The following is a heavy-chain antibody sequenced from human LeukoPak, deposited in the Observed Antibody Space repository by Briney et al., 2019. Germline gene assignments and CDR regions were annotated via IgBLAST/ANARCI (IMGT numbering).Heavy chain of an antibody. D-gene: IGHD2-21*01. CDR3: AGVSFDI. Sequence: GGSLRLSCAASGFTFSNYAMDWVRQAPGKGLEWVAVISKDGSMKYYADSVQGRFTVSRDNSENTLHLQMNSLKTEDTAVYYCAGVSFDIWGQGTMVTVSS. CDR1: GFTFSNYA. V-gene: IGHV3-30*04. CDR2: ISKDGSMK. J-gene: IGHJ3*02.